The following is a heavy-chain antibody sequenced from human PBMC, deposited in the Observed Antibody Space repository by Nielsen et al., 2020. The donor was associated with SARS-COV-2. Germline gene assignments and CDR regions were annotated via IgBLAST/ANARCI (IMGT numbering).Heavy chain of an antibody. J-gene: IGHJ6*02. CDR3: AKSSNSDYYYYYGMDV. CDR2: ISWNSGSR. CDR1: GFSFDDYG. D-gene: IGHD2-2*01. Sequence: SLKISCATSGFSFDDYGMHWVRQAPGKGLEWVSGISWNSGSRGHADSVRGRFTISRDNAKKSLYLQMNNLRTEDTAVYYCAKSSNSDYYYYYGMDVRGQGTTVTVSS. V-gene: IGHV3-9*01.